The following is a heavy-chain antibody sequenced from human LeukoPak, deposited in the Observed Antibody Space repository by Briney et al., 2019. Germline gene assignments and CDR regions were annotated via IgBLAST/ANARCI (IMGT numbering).Heavy chain of an antibody. Sequence: SETLSLTCTVSGGSISSSSYYWGRIRQPPGKGLEWIGSIYYSGSTYYNPSLKSRVTISVDTSKNQFSLKLSSVTAADTAVYYCARQSDPQWLVLGWFDPWGQGTLVTVSS. J-gene: IGHJ5*02. D-gene: IGHD6-19*01. CDR2: IYYSGST. CDR3: ARQSDPQWLVLGWFDP. V-gene: IGHV4-39*01. CDR1: GGSISSSSYY.